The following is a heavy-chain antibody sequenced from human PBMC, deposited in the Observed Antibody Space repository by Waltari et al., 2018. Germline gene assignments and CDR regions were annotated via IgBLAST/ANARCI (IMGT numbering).Heavy chain of an antibody. CDR2: IWYDGIGK. Sequence: QVQVVESGGGVVQPGGSLRLSCGVSGLTFSNYGMHWVRQAPGKGVEWVSIIWYDGIGKHYAESVKGRFSISRDNSKNSLYLQMNSLRAEDTAVYYCATTSGTNWHLNYWGQGTLVTVSS. D-gene: IGHD1-1*01. J-gene: IGHJ4*02. CDR3: ATTSGTNWHLNY. V-gene: IGHV3-33*03. CDR1: GLTFSNYG.